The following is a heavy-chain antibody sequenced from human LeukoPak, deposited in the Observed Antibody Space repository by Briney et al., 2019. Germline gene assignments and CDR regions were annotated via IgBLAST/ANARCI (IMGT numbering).Heavy chain of an antibody. J-gene: IGHJ4*02. CDR2: INHSGST. Sequence: SETLSLTCAAYGGSFSGYYWSWIRQPPGKGLEWIGEINHSGSTNYNPSLKSRVTISVDTSKNQFSLKLSSVTAADTAVYYCARDGRRFGELLVYWGQGTLVTVSS. V-gene: IGHV4-34*01. CDR1: GGSFSGYY. D-gene: IGHD3-10*01. CDR3: ARDGRRFGELLVY.